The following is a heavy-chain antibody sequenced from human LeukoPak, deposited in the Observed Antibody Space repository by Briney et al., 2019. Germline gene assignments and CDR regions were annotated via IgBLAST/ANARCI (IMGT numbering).Heavy chain of an antibody. V-gene: IGHV4-59*01. Sequence: SETLSLTCTISGGSISDYYWSWIRQPPGKGLEWIGYIYYSGSTHYNPSLKSRVTISVDTSKNQFSLKLTSVTAADTAVYYCARDQGKGIAAAGCFDYWGQGTLVTVSS. CDR1: GGSISDYY. CDR2: IYYSGST. CDR3: ARDQGKGIAAAGCFDY. J-gene: IGHJ4*02. D-gene: IGHD6-13*01.